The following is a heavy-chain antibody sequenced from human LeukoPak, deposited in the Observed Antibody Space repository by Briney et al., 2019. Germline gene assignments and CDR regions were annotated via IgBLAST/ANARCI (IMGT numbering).Heavy chain of an antibody. V-gene: IGHV4-59*08. J-gene: IGHJ6*03. D-gene: IGHD5-24*01. Sequence: PETLSLTCSVSNGSFSTYYWGWIRQPPGKRLEWIGYIFSSESSNTNYNPSLNGRVTISVDTSKNQFSLTLNSVTAADTAVYYCARAGDGYYYYYYMDVWGKGTTVTV. CDR3: ARAGDGYYYYYYMDV. CDR2: IFSSESSNT. CDR1: NGSFSTYY.